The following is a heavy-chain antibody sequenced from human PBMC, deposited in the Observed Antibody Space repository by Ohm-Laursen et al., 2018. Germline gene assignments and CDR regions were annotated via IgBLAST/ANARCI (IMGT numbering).Heavy chain of an antibody. Sequence: SLRLSCSASGFTFDDYGMSWVRQAPGKGLEWVSGINWNGGSTGYADSVKGRFTISRDNAKNSLYLQMNSLRAEDTALYHCARTDTAMVPDYWGQGTLVTVSS. V-gene: IGHV3-20*01. CDR2: INWNGGST. D-gene: IGHD5-18*01. CDR3: ARTDTAMVPDY. J-gene: IGHJ4*02. CDR1: GFTFDDYG.